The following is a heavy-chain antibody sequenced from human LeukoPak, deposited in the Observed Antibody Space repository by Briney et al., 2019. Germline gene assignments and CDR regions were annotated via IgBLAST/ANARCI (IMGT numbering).Heavy chain of an antibody. D-gene: IGHD6-13*01. V-gene: IGHV5-51*01. CDR1: GYNFSNYG. J-gene: IGHJ5*02. Sequence: KPGESLKISCKGSGYNFSNYGIGWVRQMPGKGLEWMGLIDPGDSHAIYSPSFQGQVTISADKSISAAYLQWSSLKASDTAMYYCARHGVGAGLAAAYTWGQGTLLTVSS. CDR3: ARHGVGAGLAAAYT. CDR2: IDPGDSHA.